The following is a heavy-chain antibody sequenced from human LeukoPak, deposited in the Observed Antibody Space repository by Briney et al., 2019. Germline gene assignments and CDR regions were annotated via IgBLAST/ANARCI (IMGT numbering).Heavy chain of an antibody. CDR1: GFTFSRYW. CDR2: IKQDGSER. D-gene: IGHD3-22*01. CDR3: AREGFYDGSGYYYLTFDY. J-gene: IGHJ4*02. Sequence: PGGSLRLSCAVSGFTFSRYWMSWVRQAPGKGLEWVANIKQDGSERYYVDSVGGRFTISRDNAENSLYLQMSSLRAEDTAVYYCAREGFYDGSGYYYLTFDYWGQGTLVTVSS. V-gene: IGHV3-7*01.